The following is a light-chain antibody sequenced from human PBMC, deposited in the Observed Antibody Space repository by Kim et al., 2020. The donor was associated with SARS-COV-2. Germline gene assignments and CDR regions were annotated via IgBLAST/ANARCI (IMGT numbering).Light chain of an antibody. Sequence: PAERVTLPCRACQSVGSSYLTWYQQKPGQAPSLLIYGASTRATGIPASFSGSGSGTDFTLTISSLQPEDFAGYYCQQDYNLPMYTFGQGTKLEIK. CDR2: GAS. CDR1: QSVGSSY. CDR3: QQDYNLPMYT. V-gene: IGKV3D-7*01. J-gene: IGKJ2*01.